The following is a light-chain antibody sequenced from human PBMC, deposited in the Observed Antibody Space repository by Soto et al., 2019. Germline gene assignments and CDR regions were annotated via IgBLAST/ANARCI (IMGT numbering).Light chain of an antibody. CDR3: HQYYSDWT. J-gene: IGKJ1*01. CDR2: DAS. Sequence: DVQMTLSPATLSASIGDRVTISCRASQSISSWLAWYQQKPGKAPDLLIYDASSLESGVPSRFSGSGSGTEFTFTISSLQPDDFATYYCHQYYSDWTFGQGTKVDIK. CDR1: QSISSW. V-gene: IGKV1-5*01.